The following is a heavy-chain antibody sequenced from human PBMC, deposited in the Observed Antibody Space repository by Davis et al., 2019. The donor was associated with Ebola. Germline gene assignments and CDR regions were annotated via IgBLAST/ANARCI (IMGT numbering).Heavy chain of an antibody. J-gene: IGHJ4*02. CDR3: AGTEMATKPFDY. D-gene: IGHD5-24*01. Sequence: PSETLSLTCTVSGGSISSYYWSWIRQPPGKGLEWIGYIYYSGSTNYNPSLKSRVTISVDTSKNQFSLKLSSVTAADTAVYYCAGTEMATKPFDYWGQGTLVTVSS. CDR2: IYYSGST. V-gene: IGHV4-59*12. CDR1: GGSISSYY.